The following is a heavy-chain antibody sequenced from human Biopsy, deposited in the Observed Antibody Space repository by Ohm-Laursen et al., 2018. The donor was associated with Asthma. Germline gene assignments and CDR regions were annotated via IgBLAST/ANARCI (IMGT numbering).Heavy chain of an antibody. CDR3: AKERYYDFWSGYPI. CDR1: GFSFNSYG. J-gene: IGHJ3*02. Sequence: SLRLSCTASGFSFNSYGMHWVRQAPGKGLEWVAVMPFDGRQTYYADSVRGRFTISRDNSKNTLYLQMNSLRAEDTAVYYCAKERYYDFWSGYPIWGQGTMVTVSS. V-gene: IGHV3-30*18. D-gene: IGHD3-3*01. CDR2: MPFDGRQT.